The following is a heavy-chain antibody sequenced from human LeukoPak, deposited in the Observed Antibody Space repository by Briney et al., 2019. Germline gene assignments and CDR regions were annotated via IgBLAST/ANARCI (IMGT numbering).Heavy chain of an antibody. CDR3: ARDPYPYYYDSSGYDLNDY. V-gene: IGHV1-8*01. J-gene: IGHJ4*02. CDR1: GYTFTSYD. D-gene: IGHD3-22*01. CDR2: MNPNSGNT. Sequence: ASVKVSCKASGYTFTSYDINWVRQATGQGLEWMGWMNPNSGNTGYAQKFQGRVTMTRNTSISTAYMELSSLRSEDTAVYYCARDPYPYYYDSSGYDLNDYWGQGTLVTVSS.